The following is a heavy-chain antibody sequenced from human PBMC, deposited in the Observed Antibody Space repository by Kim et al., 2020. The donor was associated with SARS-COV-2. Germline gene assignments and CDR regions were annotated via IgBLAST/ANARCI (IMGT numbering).Heavy chain of an antibody. CDR2: GST. D-gene: IGHD6-19*01. Sequence: GSTYYADSVKGRFTISRDNSKNTLYLQMNSLRAEDTAVYYCSSSGWYANYWGQGTLVTVSS. V-gene: IGHV3-66*01. CDR3: SSSGWYANY. J-gene: IGHJ4*02.